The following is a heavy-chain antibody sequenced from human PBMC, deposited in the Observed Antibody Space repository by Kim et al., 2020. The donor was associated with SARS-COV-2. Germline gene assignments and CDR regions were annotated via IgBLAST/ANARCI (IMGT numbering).Heavy chain of an antibody. J-gene: IGHJ6*02. CDR1: GFTFSSYA. Sequence: GGSLRLSCAASGFTFSSYAMHWVRQAPGKGLEWVAVISYDGSNKYYADSVKGRFTISRDNSKNTLYLQMNSLRAEDTAVYYCARDPEFCSSTSCQHPRVGYYGMDVWGQGTTVTVSS. D-gene: IGHD2-2*01. CDR2: ISYDGSNK. CDR3: ARDPEFCSSTSCQHPRVGYYGMDV. V-gene: IGHV3-30*04.